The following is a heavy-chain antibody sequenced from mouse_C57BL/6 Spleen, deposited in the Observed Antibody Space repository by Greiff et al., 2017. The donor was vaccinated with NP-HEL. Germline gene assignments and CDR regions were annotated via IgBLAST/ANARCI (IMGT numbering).Heavy chain of an antibody. CDR1: GFTFSDYY. D-gene: IGHD1-1*01. CDR3: ARGDSSYDLDY. V-gene: IGHV5-16*01. J-gene: IGHJ2*01. Sequence: EVKLVESEGGLVQPGSSMKLSCTASGFTFSDYYMAWVRQVPEKGLEWVANINYDGSSTYYLDSLKSRFIISRDNAKNILYLQMSSLKSEDTATYYCARGDSSYDLDYWGQGTTLTVSS. CDR2: INYDGSST.